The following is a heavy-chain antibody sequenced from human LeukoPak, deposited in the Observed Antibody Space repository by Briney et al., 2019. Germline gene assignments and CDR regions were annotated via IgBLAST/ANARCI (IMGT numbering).Heavy chain of an antibody. CDR1: GYTFTSYY. J-gene: IGHJ4*02. Sequence: ASVKVSCEASGYTFTSYYMHWVRQAPGQGLEWMGIINPSGGSTSYAQKFQGRVTMTRDTSTSTVYMELSSLRSEDTAVYYCARDCSGGSCYTEFDYWGQGTLVTVSS. CDR3: ARDCSGGSCYTEFDY. V-gene: IGHV1-46*01. CDR2: INPSGGST. D-gene: IGHD2-15*01.